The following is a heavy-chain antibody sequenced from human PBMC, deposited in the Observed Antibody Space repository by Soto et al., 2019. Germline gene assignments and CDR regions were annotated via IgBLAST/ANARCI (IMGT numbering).Heavy chain of an antibody. CDR1: GFTFANFA. Sequence: SLRLSWRASGFTFANFAVTWVRQAPGKGLEWVPSIGGNDVYTYYADSVKGRFTISRDNSRNTVFLHMNSLRAEDTAVYYCARGYCSGGFCFAGVYDIWGQRTSVTVSS. D-gene: IGHD2-15*01. J-gene: IGHJ3*02. V-gene: IGHV3-23*01. CDR2: IGGNDVYT. CDR3: ARGYCSGGFCFAGVYDI.